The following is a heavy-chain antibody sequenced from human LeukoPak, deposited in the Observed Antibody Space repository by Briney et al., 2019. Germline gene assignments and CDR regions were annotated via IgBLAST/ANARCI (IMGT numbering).Heavy chain of an antibody. CDR2: ISAYNGNT. D-gene: IGHD2-15*01. V-gene: IGHV1-18*04. CDR1: GYTFTSYY. J-gene: IGHJ4*02. Sequence: ASVKVSCKASGYTFTSYYMHWVRQAPGQGLEWMGWISAYNGNTNYAQKLQGRVTMTTDTSTSTAYMELRSLRSDDTAVYYCARGTAATRLDYWGQGTLVTVSS. CDR3: ARGTAATRLDY.